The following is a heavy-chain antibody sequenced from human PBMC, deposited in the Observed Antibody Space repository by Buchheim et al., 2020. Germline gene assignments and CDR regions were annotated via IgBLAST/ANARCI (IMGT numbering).Heavy chain of an antibody. J-gene: IGHJ6*02. Sequence: VQLVESGGSLVQPGGSLRLSCAASGFTFSSYAMHWVRQAPGKGLEWVAVISYDGSNKYYADSVKGRFTISRDNSKNTLYLQMNSLRAEDTAVYYCARDPAYSSGWYHYYYYGMDVWGQGTT. D-gene: IGHD6-19*01. V-gene: IGHV3-30-3*01. CDR2: ISYDGSNK. CDR1: GFTFSSYA. CDR3: ARDPAYSSGWYHYYYYGMDV.